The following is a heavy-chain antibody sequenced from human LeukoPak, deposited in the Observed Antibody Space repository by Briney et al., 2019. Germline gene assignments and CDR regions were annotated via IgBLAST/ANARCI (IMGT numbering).Heavy chain of an antibody. CDR3: ARDDRGAVADNSFDI. CDR1: GGSITSSGYY. J-gene: IGHJ3*02. CDR2: IYNDGTT. V-gene: IGHV4-31*03. Sequence: PSETLSLTCTVSGGSITSSGYYWTWIRQHPGKGLEWIGYIYNDGTTYFNPSLQSRVTISIDTSMNQFSLKPSSVTAADTAVYFCARDDRGAVADNSFDIWGQGTMVTVSS. D-gene: IGHD4-23*01.